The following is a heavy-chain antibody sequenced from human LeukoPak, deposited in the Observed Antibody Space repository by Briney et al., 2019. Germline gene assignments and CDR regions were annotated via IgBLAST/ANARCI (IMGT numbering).Heavy chain of an antibody. V-gene: IGHV3-48*01. CDR2: ISSSSSTI. Sequence: GGSLRLSCAASGFTFSSYSMNWVRQAPGKGLEWVSYISSSSSTIYYADSVKGRFTISRDNAKNSLYLQMNSLRAEDTAVYYCAGGLAEGSYWGQGTLVTVSS. J-gene: IGHJ4*02. CDR1: GFTFSSYS. CDR3: AGGLAEGSY.